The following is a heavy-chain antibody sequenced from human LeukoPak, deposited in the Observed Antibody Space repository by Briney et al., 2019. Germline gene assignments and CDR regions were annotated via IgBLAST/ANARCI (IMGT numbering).Heavy chain of an antibody. V-gene: IGHV1-46*01. CDR3: ARSGITIFGVANTYWYFDP. D-gene: IGHD3-3*01. CDR2: INPSGGST. Sequence: ASVKVSCKASGYTFTSYYMHWVRQAPGQGLEWMGIINPSGGSTSYAQKFQGRVTMTRDTSTSTVYMELSSLRSEDTAVYYCARSGITIFGVANTYWYFDPWGRGTLVTVSS. J-gene: IGHJ2*01. CDR1: GYTFTSYY.